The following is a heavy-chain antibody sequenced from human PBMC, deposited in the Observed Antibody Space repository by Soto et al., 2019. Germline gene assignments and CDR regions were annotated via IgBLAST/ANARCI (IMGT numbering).Heavy chain of an antibody. J-gene: IGHJ4*02. CDR2: VYYTGGT. V-gene: IGHV4-59*01. D-gene: IGHD6-19*01. CDR1: GGSISGSY. CDR3: ARSVAVPGAHIDY. Sequence: PSETLSLTCSVSGGSISGSYWSWIRQSPGKGLEWLGYVYYTGGTNYSPSLRSRVSISVDTSKNEFSLRLSSVTAAGTAVYFCARSVAVPGAHIDYWGQGTKVTVSS.